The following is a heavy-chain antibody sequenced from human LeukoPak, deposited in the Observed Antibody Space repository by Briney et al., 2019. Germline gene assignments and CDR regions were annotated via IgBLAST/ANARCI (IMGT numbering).Heavy chain of an antibody. D-gene: IGHD1-26*01. V-gene: IGHV3-23*01. CDR1: GFTFSVAA. J-gene: IGHJ3*02. Sequence: GGSLRLSCAASGFTFSVAAMTWVRQAPGKGLEWVSLIGASGESTYYADSVKGRFTISRDNSKNTLYLQMNTLRVEDTAVYYCARSTGSLPSSSFDIWGQGTMVTVSS. CDR3: ARSTGSLPSSSFDI. CDR2: IGASGEST.